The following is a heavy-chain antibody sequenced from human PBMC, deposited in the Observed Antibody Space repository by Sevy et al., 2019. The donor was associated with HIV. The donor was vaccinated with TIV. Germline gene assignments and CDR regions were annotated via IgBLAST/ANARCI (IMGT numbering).Heavy chain of an antibody. V-gene: IGHV3-7*03. CDR2: IRQDGNEI. J-gene: IGHJ4*02. CDR1: GFTFDMYW. Sequence: GGSLRLSCDASGFTFDMYWMQWVRQAPGKGLEWVAKIRQDGNEIYYAGSVRGPFTISRDNAKGSLYLQMNNLRVEDTATYYCARRYFDLWGQGTMVTVSS. CDR3: ARRYFDL.